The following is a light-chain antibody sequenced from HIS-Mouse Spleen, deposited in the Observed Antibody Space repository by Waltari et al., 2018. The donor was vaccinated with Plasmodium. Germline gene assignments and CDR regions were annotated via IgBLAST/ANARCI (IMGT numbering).Light chain of an antibody. Sequence: SYELTQPPSVSVSPGQTARITCSGDALPKKYAYWYQQKSGQAPVLVIYEDSKRPSGIPERLFGSSSVTMATLTISGAQVEDEADYYCYSTDSSGNHRVFGGGTKLTVL. CDR2: EDS. V-gene: IGLV3-10*01. CDR1: ALPKKY. CDR3: YSTDSSGNHRV. J-gene: IGLJ3*02.